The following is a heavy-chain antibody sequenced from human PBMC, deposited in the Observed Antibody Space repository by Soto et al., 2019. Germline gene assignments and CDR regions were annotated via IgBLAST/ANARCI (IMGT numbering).Heavy chain of an antibody. CDR3: VRGSHLDD. CDR1: GGSIYSYY. Sequence: QVQLQESGPGLVKPSETLSLTCSVSGGSIYSYYCTWIRQAPGKGLEWIGYIYNTDTGSTNYNPSLKSRVTISRDMSKNQFSLKLTSVTAADTAVYYCVRGSHLDDWGQRALVTVSS. V-gene: IGHV4-59*01. CDR2: IYNTDTGST. J-gene: IGHJ4*02.